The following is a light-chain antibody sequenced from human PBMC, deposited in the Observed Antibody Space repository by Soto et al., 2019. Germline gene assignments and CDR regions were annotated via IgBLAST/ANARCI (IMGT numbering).Light chain of an antibody. CDR2: EVS. CDR1: NSDVGDYNY. J-gene: IGLJ1*01. V-gene: IGLV2-14*01. CDR3: SSYTSSSTLV. Sequence: QSALTQPASVSGSPGQSIIISCTGTNSDVGDYNYVSWYQQHPGKAPKLIIYEVSNRPSGVSNRFSGSKSGNTASLTISGLQAEDEADYYCSSYTSSSTLVFGTGTKVTVL.